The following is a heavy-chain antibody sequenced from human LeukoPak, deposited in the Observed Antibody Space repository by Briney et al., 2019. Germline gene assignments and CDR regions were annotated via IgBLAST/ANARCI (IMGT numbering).Heavy chain of an antibody. CDR1: GYSISSGYY. CDR2: IYHSGST. V-gene: IGHV4-38-2*01. D-gene: IGHD2-2*01. Sequence: PSETLSLTCAVSGYSISSGYYWGWIRQPPGKGLEWIGSIYHSGSTYYNPPLKSRVTISVDTSKNQFSLKLSSVTAADTAVYYCARRRLSGVPAATNHDAFDIWGQGTMVTVSS. CDR3: ARRRLSGVPAATNHDAFDI. J-gene: IGHJ3*02.